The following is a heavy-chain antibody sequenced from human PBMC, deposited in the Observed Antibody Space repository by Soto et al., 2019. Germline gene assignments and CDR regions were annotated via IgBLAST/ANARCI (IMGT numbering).Heavy chain of an antibody. Sequence: PSETLSLTCAVSGDSFTSYYLSYIRQPPGRGLEWIGRVYSSGATNYNPSLNGRVTMSVDTSRNQFSLRLSSVTAADTAIYYCTRGPNWNYYYYGVDVWGQGTAVTVYS. CDR3: TRGPNWNYYYYGVDV. CDR2: VYSSGAT. J-gene: IGHJ6*02. V-gene: IGHV4-4*07. CDR1: GDSFTSYY. D-gene: IGHD1-20*01.